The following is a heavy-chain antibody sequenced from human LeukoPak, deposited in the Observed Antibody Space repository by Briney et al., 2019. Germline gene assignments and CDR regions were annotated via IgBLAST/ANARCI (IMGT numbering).Heavy chain of an antibody. CDR2: IYYSGST. J-gene: IGHJ4*02. D-gene: IGHD3-16*01. V-gene: IGHV4-59*08. Sequence: PSETLSLTCTVSGGSISSYYWSWTRQPPGKGLEWIGYIYYSGSTNYNPSLRSRVTISVDTSKNQFSLKLSSVTAADSAVYYCSRQGGMTLYYFDHWGQGTLVTVSS. CDR3: SRQGGMTLYYFDH. CDR1: GGSISSYY.